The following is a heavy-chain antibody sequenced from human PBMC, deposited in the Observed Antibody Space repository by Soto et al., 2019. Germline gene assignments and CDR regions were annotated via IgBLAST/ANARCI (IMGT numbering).Heavy chain of an antibody. CDR2: IYYSGST. V-gene: IGHV4-59*01. D-gene: IGHD2-15*01. Sequence: SETLSLTCTVSGGSISSYYWSWIRQPPGKGLEWIGYIYYSGSTNYNPSLKSRVTISVDTSKNQFSLKLSSVTAADTAVYYCARSYSHSIAMWFDPWGQGTLVTVSS. CDR1: GGSISSYY. CDR3: ARSYSHSIAMWFDP. J-gene: IGHJ5*02.